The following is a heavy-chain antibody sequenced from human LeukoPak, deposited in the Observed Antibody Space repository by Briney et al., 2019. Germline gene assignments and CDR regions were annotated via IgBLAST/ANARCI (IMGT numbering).Heavy chain of an antibody. CDR2: ISPDDSDT. Sequence: GESLKISGKGSGYSFTSYWIGWVRQMPGKGLEWMRIISPDDSDTRYSPSFQGQVTISADKSISTAYLQWSSLKASDTAMYYCARQGYCSGGSCTVHGFYYYYYMDVWGKGTTVTVSS. J-gene: IGHJ6*03. D-gene: IGHD2-15*01. CDR3: ARQGYCSGGSCTVHGFYYYYYMDV. V-gene: IGHV5-51*01. CDR1: GYSFTSYW.